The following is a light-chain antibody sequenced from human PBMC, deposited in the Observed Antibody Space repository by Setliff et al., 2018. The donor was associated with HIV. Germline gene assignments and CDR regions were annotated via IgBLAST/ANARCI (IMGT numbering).Light chain of an antibody. Sequence: GSPGQSITISCTGTSSDVGTYNFVSWYQQQPGKAPKLVIYGVTKRPSGVSNRFSGSRSGNTASLTISGLQAEDEADYYCCSFAGSGTYVFGTGTKVTVL. V-gene: IGLV2-23*02. J-gene: IGLJ1*01. CDR1: SSDVGTYNF. CDR2: GVT. CDR3: CSFAGSGTYV.